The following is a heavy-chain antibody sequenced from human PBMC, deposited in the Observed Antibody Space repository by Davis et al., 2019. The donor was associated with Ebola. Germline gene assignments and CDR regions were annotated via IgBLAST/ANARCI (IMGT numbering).Heavy chain of an antibody. D-gene: IGHD3-10*01. CDR1: GLTFDNYA. J-gene: IGHJ5*02. Sequence: SLKISCATSGLTFDNYAMHWFRQAPGKGLEWVSGITLNSGTTAYADSVKGRFTISRDNAKDSLYLQMNSLRTEDTAFYYCAKDFYGSGSYIDARGQGTLVAVSS. CDR2: ITLNSGTT. V-gene: IGHV3-9*01. CDR3: AKDFYGSGSYIDA.